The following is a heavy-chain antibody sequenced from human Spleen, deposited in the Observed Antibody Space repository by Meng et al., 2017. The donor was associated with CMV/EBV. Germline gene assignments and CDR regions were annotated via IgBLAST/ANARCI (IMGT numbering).Heavy chain of an antibody. CDR2: ISAYNGNS. CDR1: GYTFTGYY. V-gene: IGHV1-18*04. D-gene: IGHD2-2*02. J-gene: IGHJ3*01. Sequence: ASVKVSCKASGYTFTGYYMHWVRQAPGQGLEWMGWISAYNGNSNYAQNFQGRVTMTTDTSTSTAYMELRSLRSDDTAVYYCERDRYCSSTSCYTWGEATFDLWGQGTMVTVSS. CDR3: ERDRYCSSTSCYTWGEATFDL.